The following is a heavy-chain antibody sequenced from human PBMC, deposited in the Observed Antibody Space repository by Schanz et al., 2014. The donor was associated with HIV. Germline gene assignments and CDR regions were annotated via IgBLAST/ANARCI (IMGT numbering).Heavy chain of an antibody. J-gene: IGHJ6*02. V-gene: IGHV3-74*01. CDR1: GFTFSGYW. Sequence: EVQLLESGGGLVQPGGSLRLSCVASGFTFSGYWMHWVRQAPGKGLVWVSRINSDGSSTTYADYVKGRLTISRDNAKNTMYLQMNSLRAEDTAVYYCARDYRFLQEYYYGMDVWGQGTTVSVS. CDR3: ARDYRFLQEYYYGMDV. CDR2: INSDGSST. D-gene: IGHD3-3*01.